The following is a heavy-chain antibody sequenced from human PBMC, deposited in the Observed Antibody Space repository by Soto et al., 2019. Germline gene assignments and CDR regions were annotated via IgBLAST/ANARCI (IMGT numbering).Heavy chain of an antibody. CDR3: SARYDFWSDYTQVALDY. D-gene: IGHD3-3*01. J-gene: IGHJ4*02. CDR1: GFTFSDYY. CDR2: ISSSSSYT. V-gene: IGHV3-11*03. Sequence: GGSLRLSCAASGFTFSDYYMIWIRQAPGKGLKWASYISSSSSYTNYADSVKGRFTISRDNAKNSLYLQMNSLRADDTAVYYYSARYDFWSDYTQVALDYWGQGTLVTVSS.